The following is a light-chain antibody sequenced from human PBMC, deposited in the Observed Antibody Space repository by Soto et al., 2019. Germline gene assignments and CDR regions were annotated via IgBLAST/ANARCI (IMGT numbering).Light chain of an antibody. V-gene: IGKV3-11*01. Sequence: IMLTQSPATLSLTPGVRATLSCRASQSVSSYLAWYQQKPGQAPRLLIYDASNRATGIPARFSGSGSGTDFTLTISSLEPEDFAVYYCQQRSNWPPITFGQGTRLEI. CDR1: QSVSSY. CDR2: DAS. CDR3: QQRSNWPPIT. J-gene: IGKJ5*01.